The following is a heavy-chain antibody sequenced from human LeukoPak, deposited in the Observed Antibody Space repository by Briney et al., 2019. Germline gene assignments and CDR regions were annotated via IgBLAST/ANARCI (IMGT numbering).Heavy chain of an antibody. V-gene: IGHV1-2*02. CDR1: GYTFTSYY. D-gene: IGHD5-24*01. J-gene: IGHJ4*02. Sequence: ASVKVSCKASGYTFTSYYMHWVRQAPGQGLEWMGWINPNSGGTNYAQKFQGRVTMTRDTSVSTAYMELSRLRSDDTAVYYCARELGWLQLNYWGQGTLVTVSS. CDR3: ARELGWLQLNY. CDR2: INPNSGGT.